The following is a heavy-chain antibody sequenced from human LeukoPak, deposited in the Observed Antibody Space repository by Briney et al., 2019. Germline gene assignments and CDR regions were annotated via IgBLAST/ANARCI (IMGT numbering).Heavy chain of an antibody. J-gene: IGHJ3*02. Sequence: VASVKVSCKASGGTFSSYAISWVRQAPGQGLEWMGGIIPIFGTANYAQKFQGRVTITTDESTSTAYMGLSSLRSEDTAVYYCARELGILGAFDIWGQGTMVTVSS. CDR1: GGTFSSYA. V-gene: IGHV1-69*05. CDR3: ARELGILGAFDI. CDR2: IIPIFGTA. D-gene: IGHD7-27*01.